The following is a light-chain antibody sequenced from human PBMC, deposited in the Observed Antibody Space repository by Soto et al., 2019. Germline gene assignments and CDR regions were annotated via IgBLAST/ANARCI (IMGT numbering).Light chain of an antibody. CDR1: QSISRS. Sequence: DIQMTQSPSTLSASVGDRVTITCRASQSISRSLAWYQQKPGKAPNLLIYDASSLESGVPSRVSGSRFGTEFTLTNSSLQPDDFATYYCQQYNSYLLTFGPGTTVDIK. J-gene: IGKJ3*01. V-gene: IGKV1-5*01. CDR2: DAS. CDR3: QQYNSYLLT.